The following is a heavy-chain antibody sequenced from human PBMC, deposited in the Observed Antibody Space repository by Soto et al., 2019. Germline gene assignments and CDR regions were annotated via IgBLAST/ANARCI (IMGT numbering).Heavy chain of an antibody. CDR1: VFTFSSYW. CDR2: INSDGTGT. Sequence: PGGSLRRSCAASVFTFSSYWMNWVRQAPGKGLVWVSRINSDGTGTDYADSVKGRFNISRDNAKNTLYLQMNSLRAEDTAVYYCARERAGSGSYPSPDYWGQGTLVTVSS. J-gene: IGHJ4*02. V-gene: IGHV3-74*01. CDR3: ARERAGSGSYPSPDY. D-gene: IGHD3-10*01.